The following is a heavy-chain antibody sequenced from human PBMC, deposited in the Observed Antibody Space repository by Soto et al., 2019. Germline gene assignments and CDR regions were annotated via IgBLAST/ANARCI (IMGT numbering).Heavy chain of an antibody. Sequence: TGGVLRLSCAASGFTFSNYWMTWVRQAPGKGLEWVANIKQDGSERYYVDSVKGRFTISRDNAKNTLHLQMDSLRVEDTAVYYCARVPHCSSSSCYSYFDNWGQGTLVTVSS. D-gene: IGHD2-2*02. J-gene: IGHJ4*02. V-gene: IGHV3-7*01. CDR1: GFTFSNYW. CDR3: ARVPHCSSSSCYSYFDN. CDR2: IKQDGSER.